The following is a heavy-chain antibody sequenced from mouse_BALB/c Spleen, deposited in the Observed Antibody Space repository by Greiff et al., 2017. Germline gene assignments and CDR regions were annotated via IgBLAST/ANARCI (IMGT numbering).Heavy chain of an antibody. CDR3: DRAAAAYYFDY. CDR1: GFSLTSYG. J-gene: IGHJ2*01. CDR2: IWAGGST. D-gene: IGHD1-2*01. Sequence: VQLKESGPGLVAPSQSLSITCTVSGFSLTSYGVHWVRQPPGKGLEWLGVIWAGGSTNYNSALMSRLSISRDNSKSQVFLKMNSPQTDDTAMYYCDRAAAAYYFDYWGQGTTLTVSS. V-gene: IGHV2-9*02.